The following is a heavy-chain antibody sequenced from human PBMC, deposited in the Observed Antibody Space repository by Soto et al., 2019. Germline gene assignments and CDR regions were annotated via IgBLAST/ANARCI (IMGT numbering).Heavy chain of an antibody. V-gene: IGHV4-59*01. Sequence: PSETLSLTCTVSGGSISNYYWSWIRQPPGKGLEWIGYIYYSGNTNYNPSLKSRVTISVDTSKKQFSLKVSAVTAADTAVYYCARQNTAWPNFDSWGQGTLVTVSS. CDR2: IYYSGNT. CDR3: ARQNTAWPNFDS. CDR1: GGSISNYY. J-gene: IGHJ4*02. D-gene: IGHD2-21*02.